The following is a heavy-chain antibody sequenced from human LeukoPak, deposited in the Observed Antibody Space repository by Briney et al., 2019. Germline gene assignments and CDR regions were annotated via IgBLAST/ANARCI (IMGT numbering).Heavy chain of an antibody. CDR1: GYTFTSYD. D-gene: IGHD3-10*01. CDR3: ARGRTSRGSGKNWFDP. V-gene: IGHV1-8*01. Sequence: ASVKVSCKASGYTFTSYDINWVRQATGQGLEWMGWMNPNSGNTGYAQKFQGRVTMTRNTSISAAYMELSSLRSEDTAVYYCARGRTSRGSGKNWFDPWGQGTLVAVSS. J-gene: IGHJ5*02. CDR2: MNPNSGNT.